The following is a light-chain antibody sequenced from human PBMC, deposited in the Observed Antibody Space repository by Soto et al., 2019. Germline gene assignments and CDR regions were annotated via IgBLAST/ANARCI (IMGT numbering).Light chain of an antibody. J-gene: IGLJ2*01. CDR1: SSDVGSYNL. CDR3: CSYAGSSTLV. Sequence: QSVLTQPASVSGSPGQSITISCTRTSSDVGSYNLVSWYQQYPGKAPKLMIYEGSKRPSGVSNRFSGSKSGNTASLTISGLQAEDEADYYCCSYAGSSTLVFGGGTKLTVL. CDR2: EGS. V-gene: IGLV2-23*01.